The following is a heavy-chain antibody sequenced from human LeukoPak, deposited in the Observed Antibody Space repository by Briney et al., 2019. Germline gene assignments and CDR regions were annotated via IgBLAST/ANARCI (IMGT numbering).Heavy chain of an antibody. J-gene: IGHJ3*02. V-gene: IGHV3-20*04. CDR3: ARERYYDILTGMNDAFDI. CDR1: GFTFDDYG. CDR2: INWNGGST. D-gene: IGHD3-9*01. Sequence: GGSLRLSCAASGFTFDDYGMSWVRQAPGKGLEWVSGINWNGGSTGYADSVKGRFTISRDNAKNSLYLQMNSLRAEDTALYYCARERYYDILTGMNDAFDIWGQGTMVTVSS.